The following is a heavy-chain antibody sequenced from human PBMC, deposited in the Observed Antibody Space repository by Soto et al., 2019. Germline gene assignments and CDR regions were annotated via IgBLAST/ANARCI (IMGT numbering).Heavy chain of an antibody. CDR3: AGVREGRYSSSWYYYYGMDV. Sequence: SVKVSCKASGGTFSSYAISWVRQAPGQGLEWMGGIIPIFGTANYAQKFQGRVTITADESTSTAYMELSSLRSEDTAVYYCAGVREGRYSSSWYYYYGMDVWGQGTTVTVSS. J-gene: IGHJ6*02. D-gene: IGHD6-13*01. CDR1: GGTFSSYA. CDR2: IIPIFGTA. V-gene: IGHV1-69*13.